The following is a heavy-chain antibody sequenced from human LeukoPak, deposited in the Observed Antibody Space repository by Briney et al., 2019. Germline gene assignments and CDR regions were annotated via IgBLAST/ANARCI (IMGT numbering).Heavy chain of an antibody. D-gene: IGHD1-26*01. J-gene: IGHJ4*02. V-gene: IGHV1-69*13. CDR1: GGTFSSYA. Sequence: ASVKVSCKASGGTFSSYAISWVRQAPGQGLEWMGGIIPIFGTANYAQKFQGRVTITADESTSTAYMELSSLRSEDTAVYYCARVWWELQAEDYWGQGTLVTVSS. CDR2: IIPIFGTA. CDR3: ARVWWELQAEDY.